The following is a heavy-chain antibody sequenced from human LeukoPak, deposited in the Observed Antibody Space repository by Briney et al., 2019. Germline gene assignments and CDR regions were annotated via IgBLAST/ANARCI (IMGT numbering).Heavy chain of an antibody. V-gene: IGHV5-51*01. CDR3: ARDGPTAVGGPRAFDI. D-gene: IGHD4-23*01. CDR2: IYPGDSDT. J-gene: IGHJ3*02. CDR1: GYSFTSYW. Sequence: GESLKISCKGSGYSFTSYWIGWVRQMPGKGLEWMGIIYPGDSDTRYSPSFQGQVTISADKSISTAYLQWSSLKASDTAMYYCARDGPTAVGGPRAFDIWGQGTMVTVSS.